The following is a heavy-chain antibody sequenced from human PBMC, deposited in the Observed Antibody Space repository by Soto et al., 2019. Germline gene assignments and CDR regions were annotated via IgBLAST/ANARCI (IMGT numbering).Heavy chain of an antibody. CDR3: VKRMGSYSRYYRLDV. CDR2: ISSIDGST. D-gene: IGHD3-10*01. CDR1: GFTFSSYP. V-gene: IGHV3-23*01. J-gene: IGHJ6*02. Sequence: EVQLLESGGGLVQPGGSLRLSCATSGFTFSSYPMTWVRQAPGKGLQWVSTISSIDGSTYYADSVKGRFTISRDISTNTLYLQMNSLRAEDTAVYYCVKRMGSYSRYYRLDVWGQGTKVTVSS.